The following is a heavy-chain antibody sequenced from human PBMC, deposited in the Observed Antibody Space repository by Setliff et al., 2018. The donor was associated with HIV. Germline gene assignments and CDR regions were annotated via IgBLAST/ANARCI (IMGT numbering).Heavy chain of an antibody. CDR2: INPNSGDT. Sequence: ASVKVSCKASGYSFTSYGINWLRQAPGQGLEWMGWINPNSGDTRYAQRFQGRVTMTRDTSTNTAYMELNSLTSGDTAVYYCARDLVVVAPYYCFDPWGQGTLVTVSS. CDR3: ARDLVVVAPYYCFDP. J-gene: IGHJ5*02. CDR1: GYSFTSYG. V-gene: IGHV1-2*02. D-gene: IGHD2-15*01.